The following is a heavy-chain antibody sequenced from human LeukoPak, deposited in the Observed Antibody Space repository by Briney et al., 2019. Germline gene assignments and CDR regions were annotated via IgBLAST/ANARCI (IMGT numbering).Heavy chain of an antibody. CDR1: GFTFSSYW. Sequence: TGGSLRLSCAASGFTFSSYWMSWVRQAPGKGLEWVANIKQDGSEKYYVDSVKGRFTISRDNAKNSLYLQMNSLRAEDTAVYYCARGPPRSSWYYFDYWGQGTLVTVSS. CDR3: ARGPPRSSWYYFDY. J-gene: IGHJ4*02. CDR2: IKQDGSEK. D-gene: IGHD6-13*01. V-gene: IGHV3-7*01.